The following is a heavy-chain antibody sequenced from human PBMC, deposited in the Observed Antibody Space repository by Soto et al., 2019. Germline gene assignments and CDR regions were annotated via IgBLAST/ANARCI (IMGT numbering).Heavy chain of an antibody. V-gene: IGHV3-30*04. CDR2: ISYDGSNK. Sequence: GGSLRLSCAASGFTFSSYAMHWVRQAPGKGLEWVAVISYDGSNKYYADSVKGRFTISRDNSKNTLYLQMNSLRAEDTAVYYCAGLAARPDQGDYWGQGTLVTVSS. J-gene: IGHJ4*02. D-gene: IGHD6-6*01. CDR1: GFTFSSYA. CDR3: AGLAARPDQGDY.